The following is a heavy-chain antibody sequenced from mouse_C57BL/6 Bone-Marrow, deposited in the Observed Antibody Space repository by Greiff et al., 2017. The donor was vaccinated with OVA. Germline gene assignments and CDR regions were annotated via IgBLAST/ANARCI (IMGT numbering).Heavy chain of an antibody. CDR1: GYTFTSYW. D-gene: IGHD2-3*01. CDR2: IYPGSGST. J-gene: IGHJ4*01. V-gene: IGHV1-55*01. Sequence: VQLQQSGAELVKPGASVKMSCKASGYTFTSYWITWVKQRPGQGLEWIGDIYPGSGSTNYNEKFKSKATLTVDTSSSTAYMQLSSLTSEDSAVYYCAREGYYHYYAMDYWGQGTSVTVSS. CDR3: AREGYYHYYAMDY.